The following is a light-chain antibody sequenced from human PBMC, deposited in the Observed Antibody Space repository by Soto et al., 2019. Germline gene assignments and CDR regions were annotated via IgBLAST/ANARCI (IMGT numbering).Light chain of an antibody. Sequence: IQMTQSPSSLSASVGDRVTITCRASQGISNSLAWYQQKPGKVPKLLIYKASTLKSGVPSRFSGSGSGTEFTLTISSLQPEDFATYYCQQATSFPRTFGQGTKVDIK. J-gene: IGKJ1*01. CDR2: KAS. CDR3: QQATSFPRT. V-gene: IGKV1-13*02. CDR1: QGISNS.